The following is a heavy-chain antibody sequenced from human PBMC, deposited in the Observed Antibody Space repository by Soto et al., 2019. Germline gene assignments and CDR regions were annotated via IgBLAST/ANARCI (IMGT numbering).Heavy chain of an antibody. CDR2: IYTSGST. CDR3: ARVHFWSGLPYHFDY. D-gene: IGHD3-3*02. J-gene: IGHJ4*02. V-gene: IGHV4-4*07. CDR1: GGSISSFY. Sequence: SETLSLTCTVSGGSISSFYWSWIRQPAGKGLEWIGRIYTSGSTNYNPSLKSRVTTSVDTSKNQFSLKLSSVTAADTAVYYCARVHFWSGLPYHFDYWGQGTLVTVYS.